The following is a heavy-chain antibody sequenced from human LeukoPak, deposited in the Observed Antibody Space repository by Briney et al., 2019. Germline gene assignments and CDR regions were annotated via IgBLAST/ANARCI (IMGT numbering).Heavy chain of an antibody. CDR2: IVVGSGNT. V-gene: IGHV1-58*01. D-gene: IGHD2-21*02. Sequence: SSVKDSRQVSLLTPTRSALQSVRPARGQRLEWIGWIVVGSGNTNYAQKFQERVTITRDMSTSITNMELSSLRSEDAAVYYCAAAAYCGGDCYRRGVWYLDLWGRGTLVTVSS. CDR1: LLTPTRSA. CDR3: AAAAYCGGDCYRRGVWYLDL. J-gene: IGHJ2*01.